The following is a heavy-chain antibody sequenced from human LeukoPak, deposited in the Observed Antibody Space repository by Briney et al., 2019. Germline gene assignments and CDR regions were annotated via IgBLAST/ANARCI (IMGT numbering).Heavy chain of an antibody. D-gene: IGHD2-2*01. J-gene: IGHJ2*01. Sequence: GGSLRLSCAASGFIFSSYGVNWVRQAPGKGLEWVSAISGGGGSTYYADSVKGRFTISRDNSKNTLYLQMNSLRAEDTAVYYCARGVVPAAMRYWYFDLWGRGTLVTVSS. CDR3: ARGVVPAAMRYWYFDL. CDR1: GFIFSSYG. CDR2: ISGGGGST. V-gene: IGHV3-23*01.